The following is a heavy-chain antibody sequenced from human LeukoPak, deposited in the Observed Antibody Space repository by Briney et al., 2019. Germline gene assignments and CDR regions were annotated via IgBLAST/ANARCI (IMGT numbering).Heavy chain of an antibody. CDR3: ARARRSAYFDY. V-gene: IGHV4-59*01. CDR1: GDSISTYY. CDR2: NYYSGSA. J-gene: IGHJ4*02. Sequence: SETLSLTCTVSGDSISTYYWSWIRQPPEKGLEWIGYNYYSGSANYNPSLKSRVTISVDTSKNQFSLKLSSVTAADTAVYYCARARRSAYFDYWGQGTLVTVSS.